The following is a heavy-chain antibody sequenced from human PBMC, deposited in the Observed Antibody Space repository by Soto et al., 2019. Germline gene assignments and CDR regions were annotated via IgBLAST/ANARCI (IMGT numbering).Heavy chain of an antibody. CDR2: ISAYNGNT. D-gene: IGHD3-16*02. V-gene: IGHV1-18*04. CDR1: GYTFTSYG. CDR3: ARDREMITFGGVIVKRGFDY. J-gene: IGHJ4*02. Sequence: QVQLVQSGAEVKKPGASVKVSCKASGYTFTSYGISWVRQAPGQGLEWMGWISAYNGNTNYAQKLQGRVTMTTDTSTSTAYVQLRSLRSDDTAVYYCARDREMITFGGVIVKRGFDYWGQGTLVTVSS.